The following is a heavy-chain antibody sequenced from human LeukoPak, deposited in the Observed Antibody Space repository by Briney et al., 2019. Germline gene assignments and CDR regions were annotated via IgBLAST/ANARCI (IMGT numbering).Heavy chain of an antibody. J-gene: IGHJ4*02. Sequence: SETLSLTCTVSGGSINTDYWSWIRQPAGRGLEWIGRVYTSGNTKYNASLQSRVTMSIDTSMKQFFLKLSSVTAADTAVYYCARETLVGTTNYFDNWGQGTLVTVSS. CDR1: GGSINTDY. CDR3: ARETLVGTTNYFDN. V-gene: IGHV4-4*07. CDR2: VYTSGNT. D-gene: IGHD1-26*01.